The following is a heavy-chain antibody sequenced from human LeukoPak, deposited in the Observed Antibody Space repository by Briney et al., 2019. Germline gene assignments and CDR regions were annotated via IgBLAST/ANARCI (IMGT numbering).Heavy chain of an antibody. Sequence: GGSLRLSCIASGFTFGNYAMSWVRQAPGKGLEWVSAIGGGSTYYADSVKGRFTISRDNSKNTLYLQMNTLRAEDTAEYYCARRQAYYSDYWGQGALVTVSS. J-gene: IGHJ4*02. V-gene: IGHV3-23*01. CDR1: GFTFGNYA. CDR2: IGGGST. CDR3: ARRQAYYSDY.